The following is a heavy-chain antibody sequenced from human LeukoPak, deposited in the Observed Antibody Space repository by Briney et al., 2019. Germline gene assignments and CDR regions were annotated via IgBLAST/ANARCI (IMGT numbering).Heavy chain of an antibody. CDR1: GGSFSGYY. CDR3: ARSGEFDWLLSGIDY. CDR2: INHSGST. Sequence: PSETLSLTCAVYGGSFSGYYWSWIRQPPGKGLEWIGEINHSGSTNYNPSLKSRVTISVDTSKNQFSLKLSSVTAADTAVYYCARSGEFDWLLSGIDYWGQGTLVTVSS. J-gene: IGHJ4*02. D-gene: IGHD3-9*01. V-gene: IGHV4-34*01.